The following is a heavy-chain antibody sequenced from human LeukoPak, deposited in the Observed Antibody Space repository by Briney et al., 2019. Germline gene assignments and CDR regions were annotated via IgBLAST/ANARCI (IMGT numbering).Heavy chain of an antibody. CDR2: INHSGST. D-gene: IGHD2-15*01. Sequence: PSETLSLTCAVYGGSFSGYYWSWIRQPPGKGLEWIGEINHSGSTNYNPSLKSRVTISVDTSKYQFSLKLSSVTAADTAVYYCARGIVVVVAATTHFDYWGQGTLVTVSS. V-gene: IGHV4-34*01. J-gene: IGHJ4*02. CDR1: GGSFSGYY. CDR3: ARGIVVVVAATTHFDY.